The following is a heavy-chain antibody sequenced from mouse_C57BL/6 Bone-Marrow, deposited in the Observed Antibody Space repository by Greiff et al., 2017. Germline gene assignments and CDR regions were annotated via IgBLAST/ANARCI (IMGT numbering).Heavy chain of an antibody. V-gene: IGHV5-16*01. J-gene: IGHJ2*01. D-gene: IGHD4-1*01. CDR2: INYDGSST. Sequence: EVKLVESEGGLVQPGSSMKLSCTASGFTFSDYYMAWVRQVPEKGLEWVANINYDGSSTYYLDSLKSRFIISRDNAKTVLYLQMSSLKSEDTATYYCAREDWDGDFDYWGQGTTLTVSS. CDR3: AREDWDGDFDY. CDR1: GFTFSDYY.